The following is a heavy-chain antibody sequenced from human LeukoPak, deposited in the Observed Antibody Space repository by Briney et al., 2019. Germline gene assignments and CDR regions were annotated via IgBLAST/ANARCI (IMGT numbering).Heavy chain of an antibody. J-gene: IGHJ6*03. CDR2: ISAYNGNT. V-gene: IGHV1-18*01. CDR1: GYTFTSYG. D-gene: IGHD3-10*01. CDR3: ARAITMVRGTDLYYMDV. Sequence: ASVKVSCKASGYTFTSYGISWVRQAPGLGLEWMGWISAYNGNTNYAQKLQGRVTMTTDTSTSTAYMELRSLRSDDTAVYYCARAITMVRGTDLYYMDVWGKGTTVTISS.